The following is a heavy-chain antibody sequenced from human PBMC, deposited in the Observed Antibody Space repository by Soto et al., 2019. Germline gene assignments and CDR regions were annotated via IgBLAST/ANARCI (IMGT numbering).Heavy chain of an antibody. CDR3: ARERDTSGYILAH. Sequence: EVQLVESGGGLVQPGDSLRLSCAASGFSVSGNYMTWVRQAPGKGLEWVSILYTGGSTYYADSVKGRFTISRDNSKNMLYLQMTNLRAEDTAVYYCARERDTSGYILAHWGQGTLFTVSS. V-gene: IGHV3-66*01. J-gene: IGHJ4*02. CDR2: LYTGGST. D-gene: IGHD3-22*01. CDR1: GFSVSGNY.